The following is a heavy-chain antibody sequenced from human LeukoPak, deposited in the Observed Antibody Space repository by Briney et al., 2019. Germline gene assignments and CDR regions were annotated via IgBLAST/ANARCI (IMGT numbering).Heavy chain of an antibody. D-gene: IGHD5-12*01. V-gene: IGHV3-33*01. CDR1: GFTFSSYG. Sequence: GRSLRLSCAASGFTFSSYGMHWVRQAPGKGLEWVAVIWYDGSNKYYADSVKGRFTISRDNSKNTLYLQMNSLRAEDTAVYYCASDLMYGGYELDYWGQGTLVTVSS. J-gene: IGHJ4*02. CDR3: ASDLMYGGYELDY. CDR2: IWYDGSNK.